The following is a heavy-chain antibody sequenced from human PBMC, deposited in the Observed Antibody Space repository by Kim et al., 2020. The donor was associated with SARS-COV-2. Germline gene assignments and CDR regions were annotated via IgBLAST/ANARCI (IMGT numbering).Heavy chain of an antibody. J-gene: IGHJ4*02. Sequence: SVKCRFTNPRDNPKYALYLQMNSLRAEDTAVYYCAKGVEAAGKGRYYFDYWGQGTLVTVSS. CDR3: AKGVEAAGKGRYYFDY. V-gene: IGHV3-23*01. D-gene: IGHD6-13*01.